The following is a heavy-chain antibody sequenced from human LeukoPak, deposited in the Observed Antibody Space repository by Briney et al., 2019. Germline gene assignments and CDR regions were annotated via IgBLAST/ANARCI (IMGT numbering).Heavy chain of an antibody. CDR3: AKERQTGDYFTSGF. Sequence: PGGSLLLSCAASGFTFSTYAMNWVRQAPGKGLEWVSGIRGSGGNTFYADSVKGQFTISRDNSKSTVYLQMNSLRADDTAVYYCAKERQTGDYFTSGFWGQGTLVTVSS. CDR1: GFTFSTYA. V-gene: IGHV3-23*01. CDR2: IRGSGGNT. J-gene: IGHJ4*02. D-gene: IGHD5-12*01.